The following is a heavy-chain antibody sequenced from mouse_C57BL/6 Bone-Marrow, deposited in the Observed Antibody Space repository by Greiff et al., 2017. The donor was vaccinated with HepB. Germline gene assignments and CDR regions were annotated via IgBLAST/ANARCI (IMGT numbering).Heavy chain of an antibody. J-gene: IGHJ2*01. CDR3: ARLRQGPHFDY. D-gene: IGHD2-12*01. V-gene: IGHV1-61*01. Sequence: QVQLQQPGAELVRPGSSVKLSCKASGYTFTSYWMDWVKQRPGQGLEWIGNIYPSDSETHYNQKFKDKATLTVDKSSSTAYMQLSSLTSEDSAVYYCARLRQGPHFDYWGQGTTLTVSS. CDR1: GYTFTSYW. CDR2: IYPSDSET.